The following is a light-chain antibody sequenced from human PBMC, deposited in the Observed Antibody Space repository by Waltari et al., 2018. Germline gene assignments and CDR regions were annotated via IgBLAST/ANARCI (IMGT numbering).Light chain of an antibody. CDR1: SSHVGGSDS. J-gene: IGLJ2*01. CDR2: DVT. Sequence: QSALTQPASVSGSPGPPIPIPCIATSSHVGGSDSVSWYQQPPGKPPQLMIYDVTNRPSGVSDRFSGSKSGNTASLTISGLQAEDEADYYCSSFTSSSTLVFGGGTELTVL. CDR3: SSFTSSSTLV. V-gene: IGLV2-14*03.